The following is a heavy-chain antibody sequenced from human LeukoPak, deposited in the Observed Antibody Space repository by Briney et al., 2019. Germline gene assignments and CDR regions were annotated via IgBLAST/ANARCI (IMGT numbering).Heavy chain of an antibody. CDR2: IKSIPDGGTT. D-gene: IGHD1-26*01. CDR3: TSGGGGTYSSDF. J-gene: IGHJ4*02. Sequence: GGSLRLSCTVTGLSFRNVWLSWVRQAPGKGLEWDGRIKSIPDGGTTDYAAPVQGRFTLSRDDSKNTQYLQMDSLRAEDTAIYYCTSGGGGTYSSDFWGQGTLVTVSS. V-gene: IGHV3-15*01. CDR1: GLSFRNVW.